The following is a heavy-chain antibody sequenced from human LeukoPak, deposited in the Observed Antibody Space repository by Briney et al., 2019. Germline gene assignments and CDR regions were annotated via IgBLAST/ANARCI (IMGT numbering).Heavy chain of an antibody. D-gene: IGHD1-26*01. CDR3: VPASVGDTDY. V-gene: IGHV3-21*01. CDR2: ISSSSSYI. J-gene: IGHJ4*02. CDR1: GFTFSSYE. Sequence: PGGSLRLSCAASGFTFSSYEMNWVPQAPGKGLEWVSSISSSSSYIYYADAVKGRFTISRKNAKNSLYLQMNSLRAEDKAVYYCVPASVGDTDYWGQGTLVTVSS.